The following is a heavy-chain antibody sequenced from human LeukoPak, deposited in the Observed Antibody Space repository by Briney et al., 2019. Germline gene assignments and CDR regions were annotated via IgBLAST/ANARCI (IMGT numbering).Heavy chain of an antibody. CDR1: GFAVSRNY. V-gene: IGHV3-53*05. D-gene: IGHD1-26*01. CDR3: AKGFSGSYYGYFQH. CDR2: MYSDGNT. Sequence: GGSLRLSCVASGFAVSRNYMRWVRQAPGKGLDWVSLMYSDGNTFYADSVKGRFTISRDNSKNSLYLQMNSLRTEDTALYYCAKGFSGSYYGYFQHWGQGTLVTVSS. J-gene: IGHJ1*01.